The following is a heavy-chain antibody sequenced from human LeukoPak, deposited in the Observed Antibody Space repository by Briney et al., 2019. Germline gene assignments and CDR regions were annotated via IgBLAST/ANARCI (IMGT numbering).Heavy chain of an antibody. V-gene: IGHV2-5*02. D-gene: IGHD3-22*01. J-gene: IGHJ4*02. CDR1: GFSLSTSGVG. Sequence: SGPTLVKPTQTLTLTCTFSGFSLSTSGVGVGWIRQPPGKALEWLSLIYWDDDKRYSPSLKSRLTITKDTSKNQVVLTMTNMAPVDTATYYCAHRRQYYDSSGYYPVFDYWGQGTLVTVSS. CDR3: AHRRQYYDSSGYYPVFDY. CDR2: IYWDDDK.